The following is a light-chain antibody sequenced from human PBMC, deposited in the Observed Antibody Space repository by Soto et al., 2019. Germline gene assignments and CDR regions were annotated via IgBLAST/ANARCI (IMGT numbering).Light chain of an antibody. Sequence: DIVMTQSPLSLPVTPGEPASISCRSSQSLLHSNGYNYLDWYLQKPGQSPQLLIYLGSNRASGVPDRFSGSGSGTDFTLIISRVEAEDVGVYYCMQALQTPYTFGQGTKLEIK. CDR3: MQALQTPYT. CDR2: LGS. J-gene: IGKJ2*01. V-gene: IGKV2-28*01. CDR1: QSLLHSNGYNY.